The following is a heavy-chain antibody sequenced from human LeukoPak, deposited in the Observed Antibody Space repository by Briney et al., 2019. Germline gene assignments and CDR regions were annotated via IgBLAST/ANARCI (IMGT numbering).Heavy chain of an antibody. CDR1: RFTFSTHG. V-gene: IGHV3-30*18. J-gene: IGHJ6*02. Sequence: GRSPRLSCAASRFTFSTHGMHWGRQAPGKGLEWVAVISYDGDNKYADSVKGRFTISRDNSKNTLFLQMNSLRAEDTAVYYCAKGEGYCSSTSCYYYGMDVWGQGTTVTVSS. D-gene: IGHD2-2*01. CDR2: ISYDGDNK. CDR3: AKGEGYCSSTSCYYYGMDV.